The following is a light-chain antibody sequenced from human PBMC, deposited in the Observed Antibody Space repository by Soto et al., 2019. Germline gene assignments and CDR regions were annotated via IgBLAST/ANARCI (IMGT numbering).Light chain of an antibody. CDR2: AAS. V-gene: IGKV1-17*01. CDR1: QGIRNE. CDR3: LQHNSYPWT. Sequence: DIQMTQSPSSLSASVGDRVTITCRASQGIRNELGWYQQKPWKAPKRLISAASSLQSGVPSRFSGSGSGTEFTLAITSLQPEDFATYYCLQHNSYPWTFGQGTKVEIK. J-gene: IGKJ1*01.